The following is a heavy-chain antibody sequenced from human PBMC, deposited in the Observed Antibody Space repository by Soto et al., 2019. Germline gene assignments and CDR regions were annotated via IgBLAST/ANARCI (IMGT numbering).Heavy chain of an antibody. CDR3: TRGLPYAD. CDR1: GYTFTSYD. J-gene: IGHJ4*02. D-gene: IGHD4-17*01. CDR2: MTHNSGNT. Sequence: QVQLVQSGAEVKQPGASVKVSCKASGYTFTSYDIHWVRQATGQGLEWMGWMTHNSGNTGYAQKFQGRVTMTRNTSISTAYVELNSLKSEDTAVYYCTRGLPYADWGQGTLVTVSS. V-gene: IGHV1-8*01.